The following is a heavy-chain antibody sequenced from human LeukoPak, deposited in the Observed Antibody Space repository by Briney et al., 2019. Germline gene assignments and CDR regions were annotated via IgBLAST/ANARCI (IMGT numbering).Heavy chain of an antibody. CDR2: ISSSSSYI. CDR3: ARSGYNWNDVIYFDY. V-gene: IGHV3-21*01. Sequence: GGSLRLSCAASGFNFGRYEMNWVRQAPGKGLEWVSSISSSSSYIYYADSVKGRFTISRDNAKNSLYLQMNSLRAEDTAVYYCARSGYNWNDVIYFDYWGQGTLVTVSS. J-gene: IGHJ4*02. D-gene: IGHD1-1*01. CDR1: GFNFGRYE.